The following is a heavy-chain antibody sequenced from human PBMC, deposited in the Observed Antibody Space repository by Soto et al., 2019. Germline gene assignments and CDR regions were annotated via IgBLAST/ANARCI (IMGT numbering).Heavy chain of an antibody. D-gene: IGHD4-4*01. J-gene: IGHJ2*01. CDR1: GGSISSYY. Sequence: QVQLQESGPGLVKPSETRSLTCTVSGGSISSYYWSWIRQPAGKGLEWIGRIYTSGSTNYNPSLKSRVTMSVDTSKNQFSLKLSSVTAADTAVYYCARDFAVTTSWYFDLWGRGTLVTVSS. V-gene: IGHV4-4*07. CDR2: IYTSGST. CDR3: ARDFAVTTSWYFDL.